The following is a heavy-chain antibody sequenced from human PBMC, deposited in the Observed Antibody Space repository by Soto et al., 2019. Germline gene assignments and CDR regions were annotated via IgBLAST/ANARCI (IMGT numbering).Heavy chain of an antibody. CDR2: ISGSGGST. CDR3: AKAHWIGSYLGGFDI. J-gene: IGHJ3*02. CDR1: GFTFSSYA. Sequence: GSLRLSCAASGFTFSSYAMSWVRQAPGKGLEWVSAISGSGGSTYYADSVKGRFTISRDNSKNTLYLQMNSLRAEDTAVYYCAKAHWIGSYLGGFDIWGQGTMVTVAS. V-gene: IGHV3-23*01. D-gene: IGHD1-26*01.